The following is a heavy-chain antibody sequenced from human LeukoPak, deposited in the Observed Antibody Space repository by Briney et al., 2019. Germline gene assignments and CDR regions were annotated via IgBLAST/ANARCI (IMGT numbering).Heavy chain of an antibody. J-gene: IGHJ4*02. CDR2: INTNSGNP. D-gene: IGHD3-16*01. CDR3: ARDLGQYNSDWGRSFDY. Sequence: ASVKVSCKASGYTFTIYALNWVRQAPGQGLEWMGWINTNSGNPTYAQDFTGRFVFSLDTSVNTAYLQINSLKAEDTALYYCARDLGQYNSDWGRSFDYWGQGTLVTVSS. CDR1: GYTFTIYA. V-gene: IGHV7-4-1*02.